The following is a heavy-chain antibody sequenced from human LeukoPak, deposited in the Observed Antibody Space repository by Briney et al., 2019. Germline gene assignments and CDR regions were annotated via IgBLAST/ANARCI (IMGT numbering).Heavy chain of an antibody. V-gene: IGHV4-59*01. Sequence: SETLSLTCSVPGGSISSYYWSWIRQPPGKGLEWIGYIYYSGSTNYNPSLKSRVTISVDTSKNQFSLKLSSVTAADTAVYYCARGSDYYGSGSYYNSFDYWGQGTLVTVSS. CDR2: IYYSGST. CDR3: ARGSDYYGSGSYYNSFDY. D-gene: IGHD3-10*01. J-gene: IGHJ4*02. CDR1: GGSISSYY.